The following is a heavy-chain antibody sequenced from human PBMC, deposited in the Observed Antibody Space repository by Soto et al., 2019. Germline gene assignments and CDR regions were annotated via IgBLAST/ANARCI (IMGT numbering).Heavy chain of an antibody. Sequence: AGGSLRLCCAAFGLTVSGKKYVAWVRQAPGKGLEWVSALYDVDGSFYADSVKGRFTTSSDSSKTTVYLQMNGLRPDDTAVYYCATWHEREHAYDVWGQGTTVTVSS. V-gene: IGHV3-53*01. CDR2: LYDVDGS. CDR3: ATWHEREHAYDV. J-gene: IGHJ3*01. CDR1: GLTVSGKKY. D-gene: IGHD1-26*01.